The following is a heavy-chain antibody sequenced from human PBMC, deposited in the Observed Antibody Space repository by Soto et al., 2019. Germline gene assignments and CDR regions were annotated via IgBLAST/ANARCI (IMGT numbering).Heavy chain of an antibody. CDR2: IKSKTDGGTT. D-gene: IGHD1-26*01. CDR3: TTDPVQIGRWEGYYYGMDV. J-gene: IGHJ6*02. V-gene: IGHV3-15*07. Sequence: PGGSLRHSCAASGFTFSNSWMNWLRLAPGKGLEWVGRIKSKTDGGTTDYAAPVKGRFTISRDDSKNTLYLQMNSLKTEDTAVYYCTTDPVQIGRWEGYYYGMDVWGQGTTVTVSS. CDR1: GFTFSNSW.